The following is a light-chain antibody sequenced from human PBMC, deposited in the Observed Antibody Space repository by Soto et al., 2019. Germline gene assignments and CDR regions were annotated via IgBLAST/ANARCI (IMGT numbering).Light chain of an antibody. Sequence: QSALTQPASVSGSPGQSITISCTGTSSDLGSYDLVSWYQQHPGRAPKLIIFEVTKRPSGVSNRFSGSKSCSTASLTISGLQAEDEADYYCCSYAGSNIFYVFGTGTKVTVL. CDR3: CSYAGSNIFYV. CDR2: EVT. CDR1: SSDLGSYDL. V-gene: IGLV2-23*02. J-gene: IGLJ1*01.